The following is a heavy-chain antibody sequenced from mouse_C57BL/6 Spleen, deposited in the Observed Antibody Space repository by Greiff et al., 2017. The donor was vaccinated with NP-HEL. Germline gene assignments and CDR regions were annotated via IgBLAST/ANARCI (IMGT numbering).Heavy chain of an antibody. CDR1: GFSLTSYG. D-gene: IGHD2-1*01. CDR3: ARRNYGNFLDV. J-gene: IGHJ1*03. Sequence: QVQLKESGPGLVAPSQSLSITCTVSGFSLTSYGVDWVRQSPGKGLEWLGVIWGVGSTNYNSALKSRLSISKDNSKSQVFLKMNSLQTDDTARYYCARRNYGNFLDVWGTGTTVTVSS. V-gene: IGHV2-6*01. CDR2: IWGVGST.